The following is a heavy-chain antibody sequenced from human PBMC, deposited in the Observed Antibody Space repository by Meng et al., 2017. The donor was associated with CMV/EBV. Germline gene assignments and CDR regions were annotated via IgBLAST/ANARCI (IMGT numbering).Heavy chain of an antibody. J-gene: IGHJ4*02. D-gene: IGHD4-11*01. CDR1: GFTFRSYG. Sequence: GESLKISCAASGFTFRSYGMHWVRQAPGKGLEWVAFIRYDRSNKYYADSVKGRFTISRDNSKNTLYLQMNSLRAEDTAVYYCAKDNYGIFSSSWGQGTLVTVSS. CDR3: AKDNYGIFSSS. CDR2: IRYDRSNK. V-gene: IGHV3-30*02.